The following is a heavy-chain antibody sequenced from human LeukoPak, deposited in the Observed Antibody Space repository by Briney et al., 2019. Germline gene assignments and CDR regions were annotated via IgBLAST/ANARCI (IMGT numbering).Heavy chain of an antibody. J-gene: IGHJ6*03. V-gene: IGHV3-30*02. CDR3: ARDYGPHDSSGPWYMDV. Sequence: PGGSLRLSCAASGFTFDNYGMHWVRQAPGKGLEWVAFVRYDETNKYYADSVKGRFTISRDNSKNTLYLQMNSLRVEDTAVYYWARDYGPHDSSGPWYMDVWGKGTTVTVSS. CDR1: GFTFDNYG. D-gene: IGHD3-22*01. CDR2: VRYDETNK.